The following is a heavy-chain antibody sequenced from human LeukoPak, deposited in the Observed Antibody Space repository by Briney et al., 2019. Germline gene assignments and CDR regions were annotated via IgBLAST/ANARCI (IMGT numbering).Heavy chain of an antibody. Sequence: PGGSLRLSCAASGFTFSSYWMHWVRQAPGKGLVWVSRINSDGSSTSYADSVKGRFTISRDTSSNTLFLQLNSLRAQDTAVYYCAGATRWLAYDYWGQGTLVTVSS. CDR1: GFTFSSYW. J-gene: IGHJ4*02. D-gene: IGHD6-19*01. V-gene: IGHV3-74*01. CDR3: AGATRWLAYDY. CDR2: INSDGSST.